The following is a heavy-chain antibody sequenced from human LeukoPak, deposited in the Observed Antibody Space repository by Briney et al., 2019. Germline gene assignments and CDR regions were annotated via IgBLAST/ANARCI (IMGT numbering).Heavy chain of an antibody. J-gene: IGHJ5*02. CDR3: ARITMVRGFWFDP. CDR2: IYYSGST. V-gene: IGHV4-39*07. Sequence: SETLSLTCTVSGGSISSSSYYWGWIRQPPGKGLEWIGSIYYSGSTYYNPSLKSRVTISVDTSKNQFSLKLSSVTAADTAVYYCARITMVRGFWFDPWGQGTLVTVSS. CDR1: GGSISSSSYY. D-gene: IGHD3-10*01.